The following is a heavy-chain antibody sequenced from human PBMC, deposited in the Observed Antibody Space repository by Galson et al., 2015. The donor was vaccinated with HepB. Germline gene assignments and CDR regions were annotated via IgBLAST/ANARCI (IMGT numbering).Heavy chain of an antibody. Sequence: SVKVSCKASGGTFSSYAISWVRQAPGQGLEWMGGIIPIFGIANYAQKFQGRVTITADESTSTAYMELSSLRSEDTAVYYCARGSYDSSGYYYYRPDYFDYWGQGTLVTVSS. CDR3: ARGSYDSSGYYYYRPDYFDY. D-gene: IGHD3-22*01. CDR1: GGTFSSYA. V-gene: IGHV1-69*13. CDR2: IIPIFGIA. J-gene: IGHJ4*02.